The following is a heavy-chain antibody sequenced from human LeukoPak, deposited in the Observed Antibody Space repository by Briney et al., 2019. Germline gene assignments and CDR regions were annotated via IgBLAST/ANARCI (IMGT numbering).Heavy chain of an antibody. D-gene: IGHD3-22*01. CDR1: GYTFTSYD. CDR3: ARDQDSSGYYYPDY. V-gene: IGHV1-18*01. Sequence: ASVKVSCKASGYTFTSYDINWVRQAPGQGLKWMGWISAYNGNTNYAQKLQGRVTMTTDTSTSTAYMELRSLRSDDTAVYYCARDQDSSGYYYPDYWGQGTLVTVSS. CDR2: ISAYNGNT. J-gene: IGHJ4*02.